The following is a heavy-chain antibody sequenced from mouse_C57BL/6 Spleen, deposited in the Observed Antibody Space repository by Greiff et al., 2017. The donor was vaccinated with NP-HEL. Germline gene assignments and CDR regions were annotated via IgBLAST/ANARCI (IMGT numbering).Heavy chain of an antibody. V-gene: IGHV3-1*01. D-gene: IGHD2-4*01. CDR2: ISYSGST. CDR1: GYSITSGYD. J-gene: IGHJ1*03. CDR3: AREGMITTWYFDV. Sequence: VQLQQSGPGMVKPSQSLSLTCTVTGYSITSGYDWHWIRHFPGNKLEWMGYISYSGSTNYNPSLKSRISITHDTSKNHFFLKLNSVTTEDTATYYGAREGMITTWYFDVWGTGTTVTVSS.